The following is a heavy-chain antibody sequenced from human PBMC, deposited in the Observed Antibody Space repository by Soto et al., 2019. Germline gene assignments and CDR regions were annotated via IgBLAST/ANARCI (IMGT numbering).Heavy chain of an antibody. J-gene: IGHJ4*02. CDR2: INAGNGNT. V-gene: IGHV1-3*01. CDR3: VRGSYDSSGYYYGSPPPGFDY. CDR1: GYTFTSYA. D-gene: IGHD3-22*01. Sequence: ASVKVSCKASGYTFTSYAMHWVRQAPGQRLEWMGWINAGNGNTKYSQKFQGRVTITRDTSASTAYIELSSLRSEDTAVYYCVRGSYDSSGYYYGSPPPGFDYWGQGTLVTVSS.